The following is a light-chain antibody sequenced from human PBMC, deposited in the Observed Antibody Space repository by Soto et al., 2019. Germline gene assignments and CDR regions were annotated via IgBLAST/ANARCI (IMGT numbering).Light chain of an antibody. CDR1: ENICVL. Sequence: DIQMTQSPSTLSASGGDRVTITCRASENICVLLAWYQQKPGKAPKLLIYKASSLQSGVPSRFSGGGSGTEFTLTISSLQPDDFATYYCQQYHTYSWTFGQGTRLEIK. CDR2: KAS. CDR3: QQYHTYSWT. V-gene: IGKV1-5*03. J-gene: IGKJ5*01.